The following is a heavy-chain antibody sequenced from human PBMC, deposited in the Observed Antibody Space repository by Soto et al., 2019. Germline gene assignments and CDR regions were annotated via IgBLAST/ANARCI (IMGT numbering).Heavy chain of an antibody. CDR3: ARTDRLQPYYYYGMDV. V-gene: IGHV3-21*01. CDR2: ISSRSSYI. J-gene: IGHJ6*02. CDR1: GFKFSSYG. Sequence: GGSLRVSCAAAGFKFSSYGGNWVLKATGKGLEWVSSISSRSSYIYYADSVKGRFTIARDNAKNSLYLQMNSLRAEDTAVYYCARTDRLQPYYYYGMDVWGQRPTVTVSS. D-gene: IGHD6-25*01.